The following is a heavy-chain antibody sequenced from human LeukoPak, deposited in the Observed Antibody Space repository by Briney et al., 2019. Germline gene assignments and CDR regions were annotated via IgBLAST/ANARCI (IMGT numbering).Heavy chain of an antibody. CDR1: GFNFNNYA. CDR3: TNCARASGYCYYDY. CDR2: ISGSGDAT. D-gene: IGHD3-22*01. Sequence: PGGSQRLSCVVSGFNFNNYAMSWVRQAPGKGLEWVSGISGSGDATYYADSVKGRFTISRDNSKNTLYLQVNSLRAEDTAVYYCTNCARASGYCYYDYWGQGTLVTVSS. V-gene: IGHV3-23*01. J-gene: IGHJ4*02.